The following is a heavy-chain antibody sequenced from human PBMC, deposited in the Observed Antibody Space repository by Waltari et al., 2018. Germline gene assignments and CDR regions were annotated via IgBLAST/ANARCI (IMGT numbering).Heavy chain of an antibody. Sequence: EVQLVESGGGLVQTGGSLRLSCAASGFTFSSYWMHWGRQAPGKGLVWVSRINSDGSGTSYADSVKGRFTISRDNTKNTLYLQMNSLRAEDTAVYYCARSCGLRCHWFDPWGQGTLVTVSS. CDR1: GFTFSSYW. V-gene: IGHV3-74*01. CDR2: INSDGSGT. J-gene: IGHJ5*02. CDR3: ARSCGLRCHWFDP. D-gene: IGHD4-17*01.